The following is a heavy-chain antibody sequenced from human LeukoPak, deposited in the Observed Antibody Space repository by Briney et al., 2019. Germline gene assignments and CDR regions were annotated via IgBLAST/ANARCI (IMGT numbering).Heavy chain of an antibody. CDR1: GFTFDEYG. D-gene: IGHD6-19*01. J-gene: IGHJ4*02. Sequence: GGSLRLSCAASGFTFDEYGMHWVRQAPGKGLEWVSLISRDGGSTFYADSVKGRFTISRDNSKNSLYLQMNRLRTEDTALYYCAKDQWQAGGFDYWGQGTLVTVSS. CDR3: AKDQWQAGGFDY. V-gene: IGHV3-43*02. CDR2: ISRDGGST.